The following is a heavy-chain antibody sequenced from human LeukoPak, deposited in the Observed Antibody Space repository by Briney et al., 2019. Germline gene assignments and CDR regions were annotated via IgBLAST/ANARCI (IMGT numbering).Heavy chain of an antibody. Sequence: SETLSLTCAVYSGSFSGYYWTWIRQPPGKGLEWIGSISYSGSTYYTPSLKSRVTMSVDTSKNQVSLKLTSVTAADTAVYYCARQGTPDFCSGGSCFNYWGQGTLVTVSS. CDR1: SGSFSGYY. D-gene: IGHD2-15*01. V-gene: IGHV4-34*01. CDR3: ARQGTPDFCSGGSCFNY. CDR2: ISYSGST. J-gene: IGHJ4*02.